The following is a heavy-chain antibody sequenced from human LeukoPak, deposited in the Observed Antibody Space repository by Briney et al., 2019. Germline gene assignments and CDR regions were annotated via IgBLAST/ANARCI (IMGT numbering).Heavy chain of an antibody. J-gene: IGHJ4*02. V-gene: IGHV3-48*02. D-gene: IGHD7-27*01. CDR3: ARESYWGASAKGFDS. Sequence: PGGSLRLSCAVSGFTFTSYSMNWVRQAPGKGLEWVSYIDKSSSNIYYADSVKGRFIISRDNAKNSLYLQMNSLRDEDTALYYCARESYWGASAKGFDSWGQGTLSSSPQ. CDR1: GFTFTSYS. CDR2: IDKSSSNI.